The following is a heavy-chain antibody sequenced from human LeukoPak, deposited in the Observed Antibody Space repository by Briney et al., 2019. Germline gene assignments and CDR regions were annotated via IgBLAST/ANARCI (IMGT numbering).Heavy chain of an antibody. CDR3: ARPQWLDSFDAFDI. Sequence: GGSLRLSCAASGFTFSDYYMSRIRQAPGKGLEWVSYISSSGSTIYYADSVKGRFTISRDNAKNSLYLQMNSLRAGDTAVYYCARPQWLDSFDAFDIWGQGTMVTVSS. D-gene: IGHD6-19*01. CDR1: GFTFSDYY. CDR2: ISSSGSTI. J-gene: IGHJ3*02. V-gene: IGHV3-11*01.